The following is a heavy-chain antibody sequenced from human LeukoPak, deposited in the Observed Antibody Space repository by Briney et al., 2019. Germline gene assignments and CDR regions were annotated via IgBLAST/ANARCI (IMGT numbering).Heavy chain of an antibody. Sequence: GGSLRLSCAASGFTVSSNYMSWVRQAPGKGLEWVSVIYSGGNTYYADSVKGRFTISRDNSKNTLYLQMNSLRAEDTAVYYCARGYSGYDYPTHFDYWGQGTLVTVSS. D-gene: IGHD5-12*01. J-gene: IGHJ4*02. V-gene: IGHV3-53*01. CDR3: ARGYSGYDYPTHFDY. CDR1: GFTVSSNY. CDR2: IYSGGNT.